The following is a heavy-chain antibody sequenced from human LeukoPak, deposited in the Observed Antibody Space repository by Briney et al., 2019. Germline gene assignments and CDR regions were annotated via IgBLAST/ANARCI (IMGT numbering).Heavy chain of an antibody. Sequence: ASVKVSCKASGYTFTGYYMHWVPQAPGQGLEWMGWINPNSGSTNYAQKFQGRVTMTRDTSISTAYMELSRLRSDDTAVYYCARDPLTTVVTPWGQGTLVTVSS. J-gene: IGHJ4*02. V-gene: IGHV1-2*02. CDR1: GYTFTGYY. CDR2: INPNSGST. CDR3: ARDPLTTVVTP. D-gene: IGHD4-23*01.